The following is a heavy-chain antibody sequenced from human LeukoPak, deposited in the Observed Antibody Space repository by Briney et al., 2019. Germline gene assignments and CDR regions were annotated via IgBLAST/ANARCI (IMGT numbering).Heavy chain of an antibody. CDR1: GGSFSGYY. V-gene: IGHV4-34*01. J-gene: IGHJ4*02. Sequence: PSETLSLTCAVYGGSFSGYYWSWIRQPPGKGLEWIGEINHSGSTNYNPSLKSRVTISVDTSKNQFSLKLSSATAADTAVYYCATDMVRGANDYWRQGTLVSVCS. D-gene: IGHD3-10*01. CDR2: INHSGST. CDR3: ATDMVRGANDY.